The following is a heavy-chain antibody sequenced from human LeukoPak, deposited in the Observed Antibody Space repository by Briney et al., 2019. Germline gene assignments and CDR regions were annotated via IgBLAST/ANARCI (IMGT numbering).Heavy chain of an antibody. V-gene: IGHV1-8*03. J-gene: IGHJ6*03. D-gene: IGHD3-22*01. CDR2: MNPNSGNT. CDR1: GGTFSSYA. CDR3: ARGKGGYDSSGYYYYYYYMDV. Sequence: GASVKVSCKASGGTFSSYAISWVRQATGQGLEWMGWMNPNSGNTGYAQKFQGRVTITRNTSISTAYMELSSLRSEDTTVYYCARGKGGYDSSGYYYYYYYMDVWGKGTTVTVSS.